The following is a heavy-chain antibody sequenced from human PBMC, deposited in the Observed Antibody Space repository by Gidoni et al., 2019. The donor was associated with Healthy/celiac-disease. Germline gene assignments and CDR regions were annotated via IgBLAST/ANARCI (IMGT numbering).Heavy chain of an antibody. CDR1: GFTFSSYA. CDR3: ARDRYGMDV. J-gene: IGHJ6*02. V-gene: IGHV3-30*01. Sequence: QLVESRRGVVPPWRSLCLSCPASGFTFSSYAMPWVRQAPGTGLEWVAVISYEGSNKYYADSVKGRFTISRDNSKNTLYLQMNSLRAEDTAVYYCARDRYGMDVWGQGTTVTVSS. CDR2: ISYEGSNK.